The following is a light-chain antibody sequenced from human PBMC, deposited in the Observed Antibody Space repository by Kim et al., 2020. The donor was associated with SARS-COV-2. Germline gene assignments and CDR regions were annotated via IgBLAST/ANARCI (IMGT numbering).Light chain of an antibody. CDR2: GNS. CDR1: SSNIGAGYD. CDR3: QSYDSSLSGPNWV. V-gene: IGLV1-40*01. J-gene: IGLJ3*02. Sequence: QSVLTQPPSVSGAPGQRVTISCTGSSSNIGAGYDVHWYQQLPGTAPKLLIYGNSNRPSGVPDRFSGSKSGTSASLAITGLQAEDEADYYCQSYDSSLSGPNWVFGGGT.